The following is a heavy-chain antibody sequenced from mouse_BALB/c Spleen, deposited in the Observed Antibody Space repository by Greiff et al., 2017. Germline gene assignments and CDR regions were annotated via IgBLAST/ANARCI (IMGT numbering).Heavy chain of an antibody. V-gene: IGHV5-17*02. CDR1: GFTFSSFG. CDR2: ISSGSTTI. J-gene: IGHJ2*01. D-gene: IGHD2-3*01. Sequence: EVMLVESGGGLVQPGGSRKLSCAASGFTFSSFGMHWVRQAPEKGLEWVAYISSGSTTIYYADTVKGRFTISRDNPKNTLFLQMTSLRSEDTAMYYCARGGLYDCFDYWGQGTTLTVSS. CDR3: ARGGLYDCFDY.